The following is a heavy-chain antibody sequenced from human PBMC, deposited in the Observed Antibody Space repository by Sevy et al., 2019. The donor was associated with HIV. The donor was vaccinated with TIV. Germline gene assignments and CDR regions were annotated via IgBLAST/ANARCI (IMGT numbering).Heavy chain of an antibody. J-gene: IGHJ4*02. CDR2: FDPEDGET. CDR1: GYTLTELS. V-gene: IGHV1-24*01. CDR3: ATESIAVAGGFDY. Sequence: ASVKVSCKVSGYTLTELSMHWVRQAPGKGLEWMGGFDPEDGETIYAQKFQGRVTMTGDTSTDTAYMELSSLRSEDTAVYYCATESIAVAGGFDYWGQGTLVTVSS. D-gene: IGHD6-19*01.